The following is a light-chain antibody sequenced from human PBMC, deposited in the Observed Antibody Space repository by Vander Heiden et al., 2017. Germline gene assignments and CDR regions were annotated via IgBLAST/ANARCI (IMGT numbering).Light chain of an antibody. CDR3: QQYYSYPHT. J-gene: IGKJ4*01. Sequence: AIRITQSPSSLSASTGDRVTITCRASQGISSYLAWYQQKPGKAPKLLIYAASTLQSGVPSRFRGSGSGTDFTLTISCLQSEDFATYYCQQYYSYPHTFGGGTKVEIK. CDR1: QGISSY. CDR2: AAS. V-gene: IGKV1-8*01.